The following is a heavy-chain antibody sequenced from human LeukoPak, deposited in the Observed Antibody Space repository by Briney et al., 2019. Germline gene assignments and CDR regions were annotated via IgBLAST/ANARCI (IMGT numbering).Heavy chain of an antibody. V-gene: IGHV3-48*03. CDR1: GFTFSSYE. D-gene: IGHD6-13*01. CDR2: ISNSGSTI. Sequence: AGTLRLSCAASGFTFSSYEMNWVRQAPGKGLEWVSYISNSGSTIYYADSVKGRFTISRDNAKNSFYLQMNSLRAEDTAVYYCARAGIAAAYFQHWGQGTLVTVSS. J-gene: IGHJ1*01. CDR3: ARAGIAAAYFQH.